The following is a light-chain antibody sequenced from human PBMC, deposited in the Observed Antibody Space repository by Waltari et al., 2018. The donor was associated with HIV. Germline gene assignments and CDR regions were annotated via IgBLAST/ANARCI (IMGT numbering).Light chain of an antibody. CDR2: YDD. CDR1: SSNIGNNA. CDR3: AAAWDDSLNGPV. Sequence: QSVLTQPPSVSEAPRQRVPISCSGSSSNIGNNAVNWYQQLPGKAPKLLIYYDDLLPSGVSDRFSDSKSGTSASLAISGLQSEDEADYYCAAAWDDSLNGPVFGGGTKLTVL. J-gene: IGLJ2*01. V-gene: IGLV1-36*01.